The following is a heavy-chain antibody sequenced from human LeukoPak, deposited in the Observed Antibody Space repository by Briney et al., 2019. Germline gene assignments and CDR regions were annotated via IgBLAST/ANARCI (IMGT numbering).Heavy chain of an antibody. V-gene: IGHV6-1*01. CDR2: TYYRSKWYN. CDR1: GDSVSSNSAA. Sequence: SQTLSLTCAISGDSVSSNSAAWNWIRQSPSRGLEWLGRTYYRSKWYNDYAVSVKSRLTINPDTSKNQFSLQLNSVTPEDTAVYYCARERGRDHYYYYYMDVWGKGTTVTVSS. D-gene: IGHD3-10*01. J-gene: IGHJ6*03. CDR3: ARERGRDHYYYYYMDV.